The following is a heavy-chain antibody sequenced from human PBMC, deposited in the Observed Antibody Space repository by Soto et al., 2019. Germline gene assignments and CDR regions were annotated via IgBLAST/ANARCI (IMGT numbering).Heavy chain of an antibody. J-gene: IGHJ5*02. CDR2: IYPGDSDT. CDR3: ARLRVDSSSWLDGGEALNWLDP. CDR1: GYSFTSYW. D-gene: IGHD6-13*01. Sequence: PGESLKISCKGSGYSFTSYWIGWVRQMPGKGLEWMGIIYPGDSDTRYSPSFQGQVTISADKSISTAYLQWSSLKASDTAMYYCARLRVDSSSWLDGGEALNWLDPCGQGTLVTVSS. V-gene: IGHV5-51*01.